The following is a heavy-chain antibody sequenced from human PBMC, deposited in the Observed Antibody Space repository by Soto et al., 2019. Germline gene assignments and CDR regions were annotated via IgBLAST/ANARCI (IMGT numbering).Heavy chain of an antibody. J-gene: IGHJ4*02. D-gene: IGHD2-15*01. CDR3: ARSGAYRFDY. V-gene: IGHV4-31*03. Sequence: LSLTCTVSGGSISSGGYYWSWIRQHPGKGLEWVGYIYYSGSTYYNPSLKSRVTISVDTSKNQFSLKLSSVTAADTAVYYCARSGAYRFDYWGQGTLVTVSS. CDR2: IYYSGST. CDR1: GGSISSGGYY.